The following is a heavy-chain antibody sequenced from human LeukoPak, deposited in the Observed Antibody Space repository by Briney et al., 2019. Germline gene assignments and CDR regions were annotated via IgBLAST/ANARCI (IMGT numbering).Heavy chain of an antibody. Sequence: GGSLRLSCAASGFPFGDYAMDWVRQAPGKGLEWVSLISGDGGITFYADSVKGRFTISRDNSKNSLYLQMNTLRTEDSALYYCAKDLASLYDAFNVWGQGTMVTVSS. CDR3: AKDLASLYDAFNV. CDR1: GFPFGDYA. CDR2: ISGDGGIT. V-gene: IGHV3-43*02. J-gene: IGHJ3*01. D-gene: IGHD2/OR15-2a*01.